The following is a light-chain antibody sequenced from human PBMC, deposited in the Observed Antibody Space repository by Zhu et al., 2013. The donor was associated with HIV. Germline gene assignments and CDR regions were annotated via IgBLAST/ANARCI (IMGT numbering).Light chain of an antibody. CDR2: EVT. J-gene: IGLJ2*01. CDR3: CSYAVSNILL. CDR1: SSDVGNYKL. Sequence: QSALTQPASVSGSPGQSITISCTGTSSDVGNYKLVSWYQQPPGKAPKLIIYEVTKRPSGVSNRFSGSKSGNTASLTISGLQAEDEGDYYCCSYAVSNILLFGGGTKLTVL. V-gene: IGLV2-23*02.